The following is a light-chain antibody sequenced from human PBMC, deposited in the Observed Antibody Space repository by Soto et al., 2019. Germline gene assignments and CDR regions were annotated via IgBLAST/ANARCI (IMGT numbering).Light chain of an antibody. Sequence: DIQLTQSPSFLSASVGDRVTITCRASQGISSYLAWYQQKPGKAPKLLIYAASTLQSGVPSRFSGSGSGTEFTLTISSLQPEDFATYFCQQLNTFPPFFTFGPGTKVDIK. V-gene: IGKV1-9*01. CDR3: QQLNTFPPFFT. CDR2: AAS. J-gene: IGKJ3*01. CDR1: QGISSY.